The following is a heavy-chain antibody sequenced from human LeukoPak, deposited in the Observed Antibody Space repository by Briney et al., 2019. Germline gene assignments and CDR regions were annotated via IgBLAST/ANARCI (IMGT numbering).Heavy chain of an antibody. J-gene: IGHJ4*02. CDR3: ARLGEGIYGSGSSSWYFDY. CDR1: GYTFTSYG. D-gene: IGHD3-10*01. V-gene: IGHV1-18*04. CDR2: NSAYNGNT. Sequence: GASVKVSCKASGYTFTSYGISWVRQAPGQGLEWMGWNSAYNGNTNYAQKLQGRVTMTTDTSTSTAYMELRSLRSGDTAVYYCARLGEGIYGSGSSSWYFDYWGQGTLVTVSS.